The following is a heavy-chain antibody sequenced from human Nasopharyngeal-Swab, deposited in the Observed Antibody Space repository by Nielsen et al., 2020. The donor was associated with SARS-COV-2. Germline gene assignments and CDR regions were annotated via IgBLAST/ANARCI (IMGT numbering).Heavy chain of an antibody. V-gene: IGHV3-9*01. CDR3: AKDMGYSILTVQPDY. D-gene: IGHD3-9*01. Sequence: GGSLRLSCAASGLSFDDYAMHWVRQAAGKGLEWVSGTSWNSGSIGYADSVKGRFTISRDNAKNSLYMQMNSLRAEDTALYYCAKDMGYSILTVQPDYWGQGTLVTVSS. CDR1: GLSFDDYA. J-gene: IGHJ4*02. CDR2: TSWNSGSI.